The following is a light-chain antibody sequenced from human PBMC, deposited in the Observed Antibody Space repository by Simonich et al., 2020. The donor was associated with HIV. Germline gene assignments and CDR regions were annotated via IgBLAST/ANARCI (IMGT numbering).Light chain of an antibody. CDR1: QRLLSSNGYNY. J-gene: IGKJ3*01. V-gene: IGKV2-28*01. Sequence: DIVMTQSPLSLPVTPGETASISCSSSQRLLSSNGYNYLDWYLQNPGQSPQLLIYLGSNRASGVPDRFSGSGSGTDFTLKISRVEAEDVGVYYCMQARQTPFTFGPGTKVDIK. CDR3: MQARQTPFT. CDR2: LGS.